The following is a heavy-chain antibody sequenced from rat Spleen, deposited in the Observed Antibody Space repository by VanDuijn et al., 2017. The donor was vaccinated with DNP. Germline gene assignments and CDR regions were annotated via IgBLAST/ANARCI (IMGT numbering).Heavy chain of an antibody. Sequence: EVQLVESGGGLVRPGRSLKLSCAASGFTFSDYDMAWVRKAPQKGLEWVASNSYDGSRIYYRDSVKGRFTISRDNAKSTLYLQMESLRSEDTATYYCARHWGGSYTARFAFWGQGTLVTVSS. CDR1: GFTFSDYD. V-gene: IGHV5-17*01. CDR3: ARHWGGSYTARFAF. D-gene: IGHD1-2*01. CDR2: NSYDGSRI. J-gene: IGHJ3*01.